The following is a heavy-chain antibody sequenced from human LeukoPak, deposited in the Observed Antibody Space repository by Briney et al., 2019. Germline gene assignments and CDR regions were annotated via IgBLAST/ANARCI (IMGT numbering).Heavy chain of an antibody. CDR3: AKDLLCSSTSCYGTGYFDS. V-gene: IGHV3-23*01. D-gene: IGHD2-2*01. CDR2: ISGSGGST. J-gene: IGHJ4*02. CDR1: GFTFNNYA. Sequence: PGGSLRLSCAASGFTFNNYAMTWVRQAPGKGLEWVSAISGSGGSTYYADSVKGRFTISRDNSKNTLYLQMNSLRAEDTAVYYCAKDLLCSSTSCYGTGYFDSWGQGALVTVSS.